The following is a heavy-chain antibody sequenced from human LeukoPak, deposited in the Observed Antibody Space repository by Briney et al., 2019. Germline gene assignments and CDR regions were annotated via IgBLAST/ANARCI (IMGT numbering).Heavy chain of an antibody. V-gene: IGHV1-2*02. CDR2: INPNSGGT. CDR3: ARAIRGNYYGSGSYYHWFDP. D-gene: IGHD3-10*01. Sequence: ASVKVSCKASVYTFTGYYMHWVRQAPGQGLEWMGWINPNSGGTNYAQKFQGRVTMTRDTSISTAYMELSRLRSDDTAVYYCARAIRGNYYGSGSYYHWFDPWGQGTLVTVSS. J-gene: IGHJ5*02. CDR1: VYTFTGYY.